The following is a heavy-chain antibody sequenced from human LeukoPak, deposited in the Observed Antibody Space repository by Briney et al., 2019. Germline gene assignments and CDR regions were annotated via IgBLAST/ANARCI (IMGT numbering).Heavy chain of an antibody. V-gene: IGHV3-21*01. J-gene: IGHJ4*02. CDR2: ISSSSSYI. CDR3: ARGRVVAAAGTNFDY. D-gene: IGHD6-13*01. Sequence: GGSLRLSCAASGFTFSSYIMNWVRQAPGKGLEWVSSISSSSSYIYYADSVKGRFTISRDNAKNSLYLQMNSLRAEDTAVYYCARGRVVAAAGTNFDYWGQGTLVTVSS. CDR1: GFTFSSYI.